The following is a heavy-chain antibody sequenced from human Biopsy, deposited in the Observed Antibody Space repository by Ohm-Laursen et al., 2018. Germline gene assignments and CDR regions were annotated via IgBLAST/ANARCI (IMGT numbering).Heavy chain of an antibody. Sequence: SLRLSCTASGFTVSNKYMSWVRQAPGKGLEWVSVIYTGGTTHYADSVRGRFTISRDNAKNSLYLQMNSLRAEDTALYYCARDSWWELLPNPTQPFDYWGQGTLVTVSS. CDR2: IYTGGTT. J-gene: IGHJ4*02. CDR1: GFTVSNKY. CDR3: ARDSWWELLPNPTQPFDY. D-gene: IGHD1-26*01. V-gene: IGHV3-53*05.